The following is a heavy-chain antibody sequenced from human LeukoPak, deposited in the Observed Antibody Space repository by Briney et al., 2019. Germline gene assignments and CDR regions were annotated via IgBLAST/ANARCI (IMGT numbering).Heavy chain of an antibody. Sequence: PSETLSLTCTVSGGSISSSSYYWGWIRQPPGKGLEWIGSIYYSGSTYYNPSLKSRVTISVDTPKNQFSLKLSSVTAADTAVYYCARQPPYGSGNERWGQGTLVTVSS. J-gene: IGHJ4*02. CDR3: ARQPPYGSGNER. V-gene: IGHV4-39*01. D-gene: IGHD3-10*01. CDR2: IYYSGST. CDR1: GGSISSSSYY.